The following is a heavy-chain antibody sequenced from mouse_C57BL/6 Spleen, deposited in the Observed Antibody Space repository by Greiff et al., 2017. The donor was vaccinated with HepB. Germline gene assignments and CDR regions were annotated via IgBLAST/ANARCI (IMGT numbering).Heavy chain of an antibody. V-gene: IGHV3-6*01. D-gene: IGHD1-1*01. Sequence: EVKLMESGPGLVKPSQSLSLTCSVTGYSITSGYYWNWMRQFPGNKLEWMGYISYDGSNNYNPSLKNRISITRDTSKNQFFLKLNSVTTEDTATYYCARDYYGSSNYAMDYWGQGTSVTVSS. J-gene: IGHJ4*01. CDR1: GYSITSGYY. CDR2: ISYDGSN. CDR3: ARDYYGSSNYAMDY.